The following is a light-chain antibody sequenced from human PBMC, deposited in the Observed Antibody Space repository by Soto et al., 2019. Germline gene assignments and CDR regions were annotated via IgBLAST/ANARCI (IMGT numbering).Light chain of an antibody. CDR2: AAS. Sequence: EIVLTQSPGTLSLSPGERATLSCRASQSVSSYYLAWYQQKPGQAPRLLIYAASSRATGIPDRFSGGGSGTDFTLTISSLEPEDFAVYYCQQRSSWPWTFGQGTKVDIK. J-gene: IGKJ1*01. CDR1: QSVSSYY. CDR3: QQRSSWPWT. V-gene: IGKV3D-20*02.